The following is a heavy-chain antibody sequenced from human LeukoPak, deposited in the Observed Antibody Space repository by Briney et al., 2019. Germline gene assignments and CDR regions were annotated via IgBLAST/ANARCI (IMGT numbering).Heavy chain of an antibody. CDR2: ISDSENTI. D-gene: IGHD3-10*01. Sequence: GDPLRLSCSPSGFTHSSHEMNSVRHPPAKGLESLSYISDSENTIHYAHSVKGQYTITTDNAKNSLYLQMNSLRAEDTAVYYCARDAPYGADAFDLWGQGTMVTVSS. J-gene: IGHJ3*01. CDR1: GFTHSSHE. CDR3: ARDAPYGADAFDL. V-gene: IGHV3-48*03.